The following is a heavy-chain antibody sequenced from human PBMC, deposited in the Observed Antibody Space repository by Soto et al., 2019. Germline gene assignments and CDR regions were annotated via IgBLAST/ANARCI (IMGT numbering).Heavy chain of an antibody. CDR2: TIPIFGTA. CDR3: ARLYYYDSSGYDWFDP. CDR1: GGPFSSYD. J-gene: IGHJ5*02. Sequence: SVTVSCNSSGGPFSSYDISWVRQAPGLGLEWMGGTIPIFGTANYAQKFQGRVTITADESTSTAYMELSSLRSEDTAVYYCARLYYYDSSGYDWFDPWGQGTLVTVSS. V-gene: IGHV1-69*13. D-gene: IGHD3-22*01.